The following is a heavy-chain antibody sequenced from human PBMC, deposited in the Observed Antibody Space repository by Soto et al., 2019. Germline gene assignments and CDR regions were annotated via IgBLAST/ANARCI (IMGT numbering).Heavy chain of an antibody. J-gene: IGHJ5*01. Sequence: QIQLVQSGPEVKKPGASVKVSCKASGYIFNNYGISWVRQAPGQGLDWVGWISTNSGNTDYEHKLQGRLTMTTDTSTSTAYMELRILRSDDTAVYYCARSTRRGYYNGRWFDPWGQGTLVTVTS. CDR2: ISTNSGNT. V-gene: IGHV1-18*01. CDR3: ARSTRRGYYNGRWFDP. CDR1: GYIFNNYG. D-gene: IGHD3-9*01.